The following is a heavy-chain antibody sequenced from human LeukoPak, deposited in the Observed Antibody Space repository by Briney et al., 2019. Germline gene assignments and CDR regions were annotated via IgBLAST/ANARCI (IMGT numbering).Heavy chain of an antibody. CDR2: IKKDGSEK. CDR3: CEVDGCSGCRPTES. Sequence: PGGSLRLSCAVSGGAFINYYLTWVRQAPGKGLEWVANIKKDGSEKNYVDSVKGRFTISRDNAKNSLYLQMNSLTVEDRAVYYFCEVDGCSGCRPTESWGQGTLVTVST. V-gene: IGHV3-7*01. D-gene: IGHD2-15*01. J-gene: IGHJ4*02. CDR1: GGAFINYY.